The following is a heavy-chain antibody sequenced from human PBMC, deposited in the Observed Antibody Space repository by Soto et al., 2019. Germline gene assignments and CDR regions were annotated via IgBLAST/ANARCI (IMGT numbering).Heavy chain of an antibody. CDR3: ARGRSGDSYGFFFDT. V-gene: IGHV4-61*08. J-gene: IGHJ4*02. CDR1: GGSISSGGYY. Sequence: PSETLSLTCTVSGGSISSGGYYWSWIRQHPGKGLEWIGYIYPSGSTNYNPSLKSRVAISLDTSKSQSSLKLMSVTAADSAVYYCARGRSGDSYGFFFDTWGQGTLVTVSS. D-gene: IGHD5-18*01. CDR2: IYPSGST.